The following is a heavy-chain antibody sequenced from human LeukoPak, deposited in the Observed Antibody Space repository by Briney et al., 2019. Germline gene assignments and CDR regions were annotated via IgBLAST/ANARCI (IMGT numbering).Heavy chain of an antibody. CDR2: IIPIFGTA. V-gene: IGHV1-69*06. D-gene: IGHD1-26*01. J-gene: IGHJ6*03. Sequence: ASVKVSCKASGGTFSSYAISWVRQAPGQGLEWMGGIIPIFGTANYAQKFQGRVTITADKSTSTAYMELSSLRSEDTAVYYCARSPVGATFYYYYYMDVWGKGTTVTVSS. CDR3: ARSPVGATFYYYYYMDV. CDR1: GGTFSSYA.